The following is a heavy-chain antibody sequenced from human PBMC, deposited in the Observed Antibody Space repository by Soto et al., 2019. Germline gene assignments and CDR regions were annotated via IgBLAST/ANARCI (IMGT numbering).Heavy chain of an antibody. V-gene: IGHV1-46*01. D-gene: IGHD3-22*01. CDR3: ARNYDSSGYYYHY. J-gene: IGHJ4*02. Sequence: ASVKVSCKASGYTFTSYYMHWVRQAPGQGLERMVIINPSGGSTSYAQKSQGRVTMTRDTSTSTVYMELSSLRSEDTALYYCARNYDSSGYYYHYWGQGTLVTVSS. CDR2: INPSGGST. CDR1: GYTFTSYY.